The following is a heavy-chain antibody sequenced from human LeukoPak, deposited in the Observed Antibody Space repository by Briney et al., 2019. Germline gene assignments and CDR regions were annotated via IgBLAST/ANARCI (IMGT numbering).Heavy chain of an antibody. J-gene: IGHJ6*02. CDR3: ARDIIAIDFWSVYSMDV. Sequence: ASVKVSCKASGYTFTIYGISWVRQAPGQGLEWMGWISAYNGNTNYAQKLQGRVTMTTDTSTSTAYMELRSLRSDDTAVYYCARDIIAIDFWSVYSMDVWGQGTTVTVSS. CDR1: GYTFTIYG. V-gene: IGHV1-18*01. D-gene: IGHD3-3*01. CDR2: ISAYNGNT.